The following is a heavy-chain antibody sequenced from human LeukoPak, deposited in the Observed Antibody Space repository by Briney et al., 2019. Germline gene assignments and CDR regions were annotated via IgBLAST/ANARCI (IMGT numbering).Heavy chain of an antibody. CDR2: IRFTGSYI. D-gene: IGHD6-13*01. V-gene: IGHV3-21*01. CDR3: YSSSWYHFDY. J-gene: IGHJ4*02. CDR1: GFTFSHYS. Sequence: GGSLRLSCVASGFTFSHYSMNWVRQAPGKGLEWVSSIRFTGSYIYYADSVKGRFTISRDNAKNSLYLQMNSLRAEDTAVYYCYSSSWYHFDYWGQGTLVTVSS.